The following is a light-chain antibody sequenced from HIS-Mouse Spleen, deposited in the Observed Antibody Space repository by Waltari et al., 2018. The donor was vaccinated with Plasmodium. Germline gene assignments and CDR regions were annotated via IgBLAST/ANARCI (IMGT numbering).Light chain of an antibody. V-gene: IGKV1-27*01. J-gene: IGKJ1*01. CDR1: QGISNY. Sequence: DIQMTQSPSSLSASVGDRVTITCRARQGISNYVAWYQHKPGKVPKLLIYAASTLQSGVPSRFSGSGSGTEVTLTISSLQPEDVATYYCRKYISAPWTFGQATKVEIK. CDR3: RKYISAPWT. CDR2: AAS.